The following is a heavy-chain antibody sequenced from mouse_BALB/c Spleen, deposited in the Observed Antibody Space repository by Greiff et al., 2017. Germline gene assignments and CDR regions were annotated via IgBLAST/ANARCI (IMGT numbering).Heavy chain of an antibody. D-gene: IGHD4-1*01. CDR1: GFTFSSYA. V-gene: IGHV5-9-4*01. CDR3: ARSWGFMDY. CDR2: ISSGGSYT. J-gene: IGHJ4*01. Sequence: EVMLVESGGGLVKPGGSLKLSCAASGFTFSSYAMSWVRQSPEKRLEWVAEISSGGSYTYYPDTVTGRFTISRDNAKNTLYLEMSSLRSEDTAMYYCARSWGFMDYWGQGTSVTVSS.